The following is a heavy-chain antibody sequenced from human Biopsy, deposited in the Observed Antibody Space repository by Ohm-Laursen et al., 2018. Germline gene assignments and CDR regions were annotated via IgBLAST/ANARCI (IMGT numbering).Heavy chain of an antibody. CDR2: IFYSANT. D-gene: IGHD4-23*01. J-gene: IGHJ4*02. CDR3: ARGSNDFGGLYFPR. V-gene: IGHV4-31*03. Sequence: SQTLSLTCTVPGVSINGGRYYWNWIRHHPGKGLEWIGNIFYSANTYYNPSLKSRVTISVDTSKNQFSLKLSSVTAADTAVYYCARGSNDFGGLYFPRWGQGTLLTVSS. CDR1: GVSINGGRYY.